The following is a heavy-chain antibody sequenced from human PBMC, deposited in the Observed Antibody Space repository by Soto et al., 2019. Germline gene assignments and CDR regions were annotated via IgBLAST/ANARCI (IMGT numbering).Heavy chain of an antibody. CDR3: ARDPSEGRVGNWFES. CDR2: ISSSTSYV. V-gene: IGHV3-21*06. Sequence: PGGSLRLSCAASGFTFSRYGMNWLPQAPGKGLEWVASISSSTSYVYYADSVKGRFSTSRDNAKNILYLEMYALRSEDTAIYYCARDPSEGRVGNWFESWGQGTLVTVSS. CDR1: GFTFSRYG. J-gene: IGHJ5*01.